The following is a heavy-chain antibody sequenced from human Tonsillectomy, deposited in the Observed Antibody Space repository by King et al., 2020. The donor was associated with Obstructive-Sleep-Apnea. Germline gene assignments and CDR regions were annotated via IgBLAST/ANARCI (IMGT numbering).Heavy chain of an antibody. D-gene: IGHD3-22*01. CDR3: ARGRQGYYDNSDPDY. J-gene: IGHJ4*02. CDR2: IYYSGST. Sequence: VQLQESGPGLVKPSQTLSLTCTVSGGSISSGAYYWSWIRQHPGKGLEWIGYIYYSGSTYYNPSLKSRITMSVDTSKNQFSLKLSSVTAADTAVYYCARGRQGYYDNSDPDYWGQGTLVTVSS. CDR1: GGSISSGAYY. V-gene: IGHV4-31*03.